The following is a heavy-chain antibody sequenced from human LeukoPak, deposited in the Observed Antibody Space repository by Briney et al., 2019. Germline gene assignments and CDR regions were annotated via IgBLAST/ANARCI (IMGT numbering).Heavy chain of an antibody. Sequence: SETLSLTCTVSGGSISSSSYYWGWIRQPPGKGLEWIGYIYYSGSTNYNPSLKSRVTISVDTSKNQFSLKLSSVTAADTAVYYCARAMSFDYWGQGTLVTVSS. CDR1: GGSISSSSYY. J-gene: IGHJ4*02. V-gene: IGHV4-61*05. CDR3: ARAMSFDY. CDR2: IYYSGST.